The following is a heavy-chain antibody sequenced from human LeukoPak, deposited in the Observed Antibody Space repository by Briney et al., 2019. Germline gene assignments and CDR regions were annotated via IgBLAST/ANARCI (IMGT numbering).Heavy chain of an antibody. D-gene: IGHD6-13*01. CDR1: GLTLSSYA. V-gene: IGHV3-23*01. CDR2: ISSSGGRT. J-gene: IGHJ4*02. Sequence: GGSLRLSCAASGLTLSSYAMIWVRQAPGKGLEWVSSISSSGGRTYYADSVKGRFTISRDNSKNTLYLQMNSLRAEDTAVYYCARPVAAVGTDSWGQGTLVTVSS. CDR3: ARPVAAVGTDS.